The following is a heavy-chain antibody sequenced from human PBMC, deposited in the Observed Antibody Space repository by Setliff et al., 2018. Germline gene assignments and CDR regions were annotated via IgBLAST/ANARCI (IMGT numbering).Heavy chain of an antibody. V-gene: IGHV1-2*02. J-gene: IGHJ5*02. CDR3: AGPIWFGEDWFDP. D-gene: IGHD3-10*01. CDR2: INPKSGGT. CDR1: GYSFTDYY. Sequence: ASVKVSCKASGYSFTDYYMHWVRQVPGRGLEWMGWINPKSGGTRYAQKFQGRVTITADTSTDTAYMELSSLRSEDTAVYYCAGPIWFGEDWFDPWGQGTLVTVSS.